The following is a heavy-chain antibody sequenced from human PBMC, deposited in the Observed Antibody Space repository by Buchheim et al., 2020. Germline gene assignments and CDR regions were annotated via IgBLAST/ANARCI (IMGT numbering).Heavy chain of an antibody. V-gene: IGHV3-30*18. J-gene: IGHJ6*02. CDR1: GFTFSSYG. CDR3: AKDGYYGSGTYYYYYNMDV. D-gene: IGHD3-10*01. CDR2: ISYDGSNK. Sequence: QVQLVESGGGVVQPGRSLRLSCAASGFTFSSYGIHWVRQAPGKGLEWVAVISYDGSNKYYADSVKGRFTISRDNSKNKLYMQMNSLRAEETAVYYCAKDGYYGSGTYYYYYNMDVWGQGTT.